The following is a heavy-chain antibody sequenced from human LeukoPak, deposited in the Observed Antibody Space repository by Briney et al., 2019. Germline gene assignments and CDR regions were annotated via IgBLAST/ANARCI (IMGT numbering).Heavy chain of an antibody. Sequence: SQTLSLTCAISGDSVSSNSVAWNWIRQSPSRGLEWLGRTYYRSKWYNDYAVSVKSRIIINPDTSKNQFSLQLNSVTPEDTAVYYCSRALRGSGEFDYWGQGTLVTVSS. D-gene: IGHD3-10*01. J-gene: IGHJ4*02. CDR2: TYYRSKWYN. CDR1: GDSVSSNSVA. CDR3: SRALRGSGEFDY. V-gene: IGHV6-1*01.